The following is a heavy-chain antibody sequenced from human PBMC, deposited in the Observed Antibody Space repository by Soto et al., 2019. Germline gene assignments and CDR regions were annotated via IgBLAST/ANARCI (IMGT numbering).Heavy chain of an antibody. D-gene: IGHD6-19*01. CDR2: IIPIFGTA. V-gene: IGHV1-69*13. J-gene: IGHJ6*02. Sequence: ASVKVSCKASGGTFSSYAISWVRQAPGQGLEWMGGIIPIFGTANYTQKFQGSVTITADESTSTAYMELSSLRSEDTAVYYCARPSGIAVAGTRGNYYYYGMDVWGQGTTVTVSS. CDR3: ARPSGIAVAGTRGNYYYYGMDV. CDR1: GGTFSSYA.